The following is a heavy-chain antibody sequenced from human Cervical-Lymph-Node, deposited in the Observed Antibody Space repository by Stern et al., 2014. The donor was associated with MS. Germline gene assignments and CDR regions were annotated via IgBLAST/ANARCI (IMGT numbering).Heavy chain of an antibody. CDR2: INKDGSEK. CDR1: GFTFSHYW. CDR3: ARKTTAKN. J-gene: IGHJ4*02. Sequence: EVQLVESGGGLVQPGGSLRLSCAGSGFTFSHYWMTWVRQAPGKRLEWVASINKDGSEKYYVDSLKGRFTISRDNAKNSLYLQMTSLRADDTAVYYCARKTTAKNWGQGTLVTVSS. V-gene: IGHV3-7*01. D-gene: IGHD4-17*01.